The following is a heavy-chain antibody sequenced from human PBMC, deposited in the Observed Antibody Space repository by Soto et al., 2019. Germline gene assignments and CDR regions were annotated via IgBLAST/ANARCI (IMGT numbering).Heavy chain of an antibody. V-gene: IGHV1-18*01. D-gene: IGHD6-6*01. CDR3: ATTRGYNSSHQTFNY. CDR1: GYTFTNYG. J-gene: IGHJ4*02. CDR2: ISAYNGDT. Sequence: ASVKVSCKASGYTFTNYGISWVRQAPGQGLEWMGWISAYNGDTNYAQKLQGRVTMTTDTSTSTAYVELRSLRSDDTAVYYCATTRGYNSSHQTFNYWGQGTLVTVSS.